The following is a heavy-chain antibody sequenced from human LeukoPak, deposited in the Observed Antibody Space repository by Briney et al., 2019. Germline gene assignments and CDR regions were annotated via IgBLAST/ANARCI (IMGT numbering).Heavy chain of an antibody. CDR2: MNPNSGNT. J-gene: IGHJ4*02. CDR3: ARIAAAGNRRLNY. Sequence: GASVKVSCKASGYSFTSYGINWVRQATGQGLEWMGWMNPNSGNTGYAQKFQGRITMTRNTSLSTAYMELSSLTSEDTAVYYCARIAAAGNRRLNYWGQGTLVTVSS. V-gene: IGHV1-8*01. CDR1: GYSFTSYG. D-gene: IGHD6-13*01.